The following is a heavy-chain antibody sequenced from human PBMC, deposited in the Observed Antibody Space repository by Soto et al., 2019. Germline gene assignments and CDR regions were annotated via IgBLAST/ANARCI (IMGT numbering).Heavy chain of an antibody. J-gene: IGHJ4*02. CDR2: INHSGST. Sequence: SQTLSLTCAVYGGSFSGYYWSWIRQPPGKGLEWIGEINHSGSTNYNPSLKSRVTISVDTSKNQFSLKLSSVTAADTAVYYGARGLRYDTGAYYFDYWGQGTLVTVSS. V-gene: IGHV4-34*01. D-gene: IGHD1-1*01. CDR1: GGSFSGYY. CDR3: ARGLRYDTGAYYFDY.